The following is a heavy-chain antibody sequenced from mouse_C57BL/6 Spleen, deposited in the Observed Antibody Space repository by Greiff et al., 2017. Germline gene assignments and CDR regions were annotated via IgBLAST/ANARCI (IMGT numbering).Heavy chain of an antibody. CDR1: GYTFTSYW. Sequence: VQLQQPGAELVKPGASVQLSCKASGYTFTSYWMPWVQQRPGRGLEWIGRIDPNSGGTKYTETFKSKATLTVAKPSSTAYMQLSSLTSEDSAVYYCARDGSSYDAMDDWGQGTSVSVSS. CDR2: IDPNSGGT. CDR3: ARDGSSYDAMDD. D-gene: IGHD1-1*01. J-gene: IGHJ4*01. V-gene: IGHV1-72*01.